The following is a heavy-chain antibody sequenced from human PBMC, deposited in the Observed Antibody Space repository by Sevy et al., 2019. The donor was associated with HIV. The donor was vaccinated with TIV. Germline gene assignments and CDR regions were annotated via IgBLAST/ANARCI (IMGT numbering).Heavy chain of an antibody. J-gene: IGHJ4*02. CDR1: GFTFTNAW. Sequence: GGSLRLSCAASGFTFTNAWMNWVRQAPGMRLEWVGRIKGKSNGGTTDYAAPVKGRFTISRDDSKNTLYLQMTSLKIEYTAVYYCTTERHYFDRNTRYPEIVPIAYWGQGRLVTVSS. V-gene: IGHV3-15*07. D-gene: IGHD3-22*01. CDR2: IKGKSNGGTT. CDR3: TTERHYFDRNTRYPEIVPIAY.